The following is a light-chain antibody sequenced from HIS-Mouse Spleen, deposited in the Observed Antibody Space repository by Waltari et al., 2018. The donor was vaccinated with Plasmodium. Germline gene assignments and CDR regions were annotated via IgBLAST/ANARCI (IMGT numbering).Light chain of an antibody. CDR2: GAS. CDR3: QQYNNWSFT. J-gene: IGKJ3*01. CDR1: QSVSSN. Sequence: EIVMTQSPATLSVSPGERATLSCRASQSVSSNLAWYQQKPGQAPRGLIYGASTRATGIPARFSGSGSGTEFTLTISSLQAEDFAVYYCQQYNNWSFTVGPGTKVDIK. V-gene: IGKV3-15*01.